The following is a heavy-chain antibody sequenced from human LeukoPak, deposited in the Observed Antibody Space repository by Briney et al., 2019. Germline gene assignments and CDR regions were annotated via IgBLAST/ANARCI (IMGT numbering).Heavy chain of an antibody. V-gene: IGHV1-69*05. Sequence: SVKVSCKASGGTFSSYAISWVRQAPGQGLEWVGGIIPIFGTANYAQKFQGRVTITTDESTSTAYMELSSLSSEDTAVYYCAFTIFGVVIFDYWGQGTLVTVSS. CDR2: IIPIFGTA. CDR3: AFTIFGVVIFDY. CDR1: GGTFSSYA. J-gene: IGHJ4*02. D-gene: IGHD3-3*01.